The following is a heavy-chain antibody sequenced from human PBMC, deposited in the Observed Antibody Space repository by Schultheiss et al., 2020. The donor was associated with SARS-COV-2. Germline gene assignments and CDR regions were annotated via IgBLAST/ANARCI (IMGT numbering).Heavy chain of an antibody. CDR1: GFTFSSYA. D-gene: IGHD2-21*02. CDR3: ARQFGDFVSNWFDP. CDR2: ISYDGSNK. Sequence: GGSLRLSCAASGFTFSSYAMHWVRQAPGKGLEWVAVISYDGSNKYYADSVKGRFTISRDNAKNSLYLQMNSLRAEDTAVYYCARQFGDFVSNWFDPWGQGTLVTVSS. J-gene: IGHJ5*02. V-gene: IGHV3-30*07.